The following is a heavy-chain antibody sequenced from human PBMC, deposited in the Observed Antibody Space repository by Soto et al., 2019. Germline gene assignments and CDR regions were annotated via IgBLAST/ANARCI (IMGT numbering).Heavy chain of an antibody. CDR1: GGSINSYY. V-gene: IGHV4-59*12. Sequence: SETLSLTCTVSGGSINSYYWSWIRQPPGKGLEWIGYIYYSGSTNYNPSLKSRVTISVDTSKNQFSLKLSSVTAADTAVYYCARASTTVTTLDDWGQGTLVTVSS. D-gene: IGHD4-17*01. CDR2: IYYSGST. J-gene: IGHJ4*02. CDR3: ARASTTVTTLDD.